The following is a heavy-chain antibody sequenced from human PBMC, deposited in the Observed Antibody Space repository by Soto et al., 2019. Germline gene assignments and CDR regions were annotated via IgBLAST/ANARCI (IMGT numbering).Heavy chain of an antibody. V-gene: IGHV3-48*01. D-gene: IGHD5-12*01. CDR3: ARDRPVDVVPTIPTYYYYMDV. Sequence: EVHLAESGGGLVQPGGSLRLSCAASGLIFSSYSMNWVRQAPGKGLEWVSYIDSSSSDIHYADSVRGRFTIFRDNAKKSLFLQMDSLRVEDTAVYYCARDRPVDVVPTIPTYYYYMDVWGKGTTVTVSS. CDR1: GLIFSSYS. J-gene: IGHJ6*03. CDR2: IDSSSSDI.